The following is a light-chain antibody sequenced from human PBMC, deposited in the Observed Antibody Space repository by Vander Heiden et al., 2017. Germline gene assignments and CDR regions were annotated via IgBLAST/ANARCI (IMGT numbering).Light chain of an antibody. J-gene: IGLJ3*02. Sequence: SYVLTQPPSVSAAPGQTANLTCGGNNVGRKNVHWYQHKPGQAPVLVVHDDSDRPSGIPERFSGSNSGNTATLTISRVEAGDEADYHCQVWDSSTEHWVFGGGTQLTVL. CDR2: DDS. CDR1: NVGRKN. V-gene: IGLV3-21*02. CDR3: QVWDSSTEHWV.